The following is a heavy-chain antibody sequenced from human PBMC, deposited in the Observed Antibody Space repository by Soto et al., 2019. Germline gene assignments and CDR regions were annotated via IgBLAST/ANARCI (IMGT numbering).Heavy chain of an antibody. CDR2: FYSGGDT. CDR1: GFTVSSNS. Sequence: PGGSLRLSCAVSGFTVSSNSMTWVRQAPGEGLEWVSVFYSGGDTYYADSVKGRFTISRDNSKNTLYLQMNSLRAEDTAVYYCAKARAQYYDFWSGYPVDYWGQGTLVTVSS. CDR3: AKARAQYYDFWSGYPVDY. V-gene: IGHV3-53*01. D-gene: IGHD3-3*01. J-gene: IGHJ4*02.